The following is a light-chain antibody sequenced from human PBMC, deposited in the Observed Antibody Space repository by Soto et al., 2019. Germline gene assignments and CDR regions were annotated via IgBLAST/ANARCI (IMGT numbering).Light chain of an antibody. V-gene: IGKV3-15*01. CDR1: QSVSSN. J-gene: IGKJ4*01. CDR3: QQYNNWPPGIT. CDR2: GAS. Sequence: EIVMTQSPATMSVSPGERATLSCRASQSVSSNLAWYQQKPGQAPRLLIYGASTRATGIPARFSGSGSGTEFTLTLSSLQSEDFAVYYCQQYNNWPPGITFGGGNKVEIK.